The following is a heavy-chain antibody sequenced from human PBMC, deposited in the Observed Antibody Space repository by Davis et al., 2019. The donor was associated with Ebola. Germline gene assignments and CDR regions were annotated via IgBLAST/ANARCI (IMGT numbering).Heavy chain of an antibody. V-gene: IGHV3-53*01. D-gene: IGHD6-19*01. J-gene: IGHJ6*04. CDR3: AKGGSGWPSDYSYGMGV. Sequence: GGSLRLSCAASGFIVSDKYMSWVRQAPGKGLEWVSVIYRDGRTYYADSVKGRFTISRDNAKNSLYLQMNSLRAEDTAVYYCAKGGSGWPSDYSYGMGVWGKGTTVTVSS. CDR1: GFIVSDKY. CDR2: IYRDGRT.